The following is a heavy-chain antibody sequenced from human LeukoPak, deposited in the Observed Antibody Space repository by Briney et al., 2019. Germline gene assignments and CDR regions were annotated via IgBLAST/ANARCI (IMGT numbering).Heavy chain of an antibody. CDR3: AKELGMTTVTIDAFDI. CDR1: GFTFSSYA. Sequence: GGSLRLSCAASGFTFSSYAMSWVRQAPGKGLEWVSAISGSGGSTYYADSVKGRFTISRDNSKNTLYLQMNSLRAEDTAVYYCAKELGMTTVTIDAFDIWGQGTMVTVSS. CDR2: ISGSGGST. D-gene: IGHD4-17*01. V-gene: IGHV3-23*01. J-gene: IGHJ3*02.